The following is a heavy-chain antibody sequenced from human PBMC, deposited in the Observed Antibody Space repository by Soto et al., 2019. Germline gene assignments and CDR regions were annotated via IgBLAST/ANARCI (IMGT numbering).Heavy chain of an antibody. D-gene: IGHD3-3*01. CDR1: GGSISSHY. V-gene: IGHV4-59*11. Sequence: SETLYLTYTVSGGSISSHYWSWIRQPPGKGLEWIGYIYYSGSTNYNPSLKSRVTISVDTSKNQFSLKLSSVTAADTAVYYCARHKGDFRTGYYGEAYYYYMDVWGKGTTVTVSS. J-gene: IGHJ6*03. CDR2: IYYSGST. CDR3: ARHKGDFRTGYYGEAYYYYMDV.